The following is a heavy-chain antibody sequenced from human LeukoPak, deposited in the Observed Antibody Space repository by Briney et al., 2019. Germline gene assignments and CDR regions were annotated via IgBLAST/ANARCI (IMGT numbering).Heavy chain of an antibody. CDR2: NSGNGGST. Sequence: PGGSLRLSCAASGFTFSSYAMSWVRQAPGKGLEWVSDNSGNGGSTYYADSVKGRFTISRDNSKNTLYLQMNSLRAEDTALYYCAKDRGYISSRPDNWFDPWGQGTLVTVSS. J-gene: IGHJ5*02. CDR1: GFTFSSYA. D-gene: IGHD6-6*01. CDR3: AKDRGYISSRPDNWFDP. V-gene: IGHV3-23*01.